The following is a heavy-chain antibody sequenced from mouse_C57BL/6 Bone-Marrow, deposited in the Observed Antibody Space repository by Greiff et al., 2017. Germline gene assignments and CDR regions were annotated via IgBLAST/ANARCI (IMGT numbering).Heavy chain of an antibody. CDR1: GFTFNTYA. CDR3: VIGDYYGSSYGYFDV. J-gene: IGHJ1*03. V-gene: IGHV10-3*01. D-gene: IGHD1-1*01. CDR2: IRSKSSNYAT. Sequence: EVKLMESGGGLVQPKGSLTLSCAASGFTFNTYAMHWVRQAPGQGLEWVARIRSKSSNYATYYADSVKDRFTISRDDSQSMLYLQMNNLKTEDTAMYYCVIGDYYGSSYGYFDVWGTGTTVTVSS.